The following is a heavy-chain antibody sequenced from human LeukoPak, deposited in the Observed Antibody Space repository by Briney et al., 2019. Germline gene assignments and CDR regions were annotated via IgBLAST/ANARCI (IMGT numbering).Heavy chain of an antibody. D-gene: IGHD5-18*01. CDR1: GFTFSSYG. CDR3: AKDLHAWIQLWSGLDAFDI. Sequence: QPGGSLRLSCAASGFTFSSYGMHWVRQAPGKGLEGVAFIRYDGSNEYYADSVKGRFTISRDNSKNTLYLQMNSLRAEDTAVYYCAKDLHAWIQLWSGLDAFDIWGQGTMVTVSS. J-gene: IGHJ3*02. V-gene: IGHV3-30*02. CDR2: IRYDGSNE.